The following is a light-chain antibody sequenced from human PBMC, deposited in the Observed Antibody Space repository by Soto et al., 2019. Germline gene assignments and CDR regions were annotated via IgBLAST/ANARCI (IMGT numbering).Light chain of an antibody. CDR1: SSDIGGYNY. CDR2: DVS. Sequence: LTQPASMSGSPGQSVTISCAGTSSDIGGYNYVSWYQHHPGTAPKLIIYDVSSRPSGVSHRFSASKSGNTASLTISGLQAEDEADYYCSSFSVASPLFGTGTKVNVL. J-gene: IGLJ1*01. V-gene: IGLV2-14*01. CDR3: SSFSVASPL.